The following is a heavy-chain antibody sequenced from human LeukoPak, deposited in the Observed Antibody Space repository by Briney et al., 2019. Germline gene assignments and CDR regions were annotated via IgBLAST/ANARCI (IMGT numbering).Heavy chain of an antibody. J-gene: IGHJ5*02. D-gene: IGHD3-22*01. CDR3: ARPYYYDSRIDP. Sequence: PSETLSLTCTVSGVSISSGDYYWSWIRQPPGKGLEWIGYTHYSGSTYYNPSLKSRVTISVDTSKNQFSLKLSSVTAADTAVYYCARPYYYDSRIDPWGQGTRVTVSS. V-gene: IGHV4-30-4*01. CDR2: THYSGST. CDR1: GVSISSGDYY.